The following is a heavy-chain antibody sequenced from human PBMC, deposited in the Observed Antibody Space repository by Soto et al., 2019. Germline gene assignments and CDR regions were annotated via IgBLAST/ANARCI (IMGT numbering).Heavy chain of an antibody. J-gene: IGHJ4*02. V-gene: IGHV4-31*03. CDR1: GGSISSGGYY. Sequence: PSETLSLTCTVSGGSISSGGYYWSWIRQHPGKGLEWIGYIYYSGSTYYNLSLKSRVTISVDTSKNQFSLKLSSVTAADTAVYYCARVLRFLEWSGHDYFDYWGQGTLVTVSS. D-gene: IGHD3-3*01. CDR2: IYYSGST. CDR3: ARVLRFLEWSGHDYFDY.